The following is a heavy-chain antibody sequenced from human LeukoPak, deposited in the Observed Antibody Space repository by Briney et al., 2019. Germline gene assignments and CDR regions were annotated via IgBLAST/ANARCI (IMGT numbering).Heavy chain of an antibody. Sequence: GASVNVSCKASGYTFTSYAMHWVRQAPGQRLEWMGWINAGNGNTKYSQKFQGRVTITRDTSASTAYMELSSLRSEDTAVYYCARDKWYCSSTSCPFVDVWGQGTTVTVSS. CDR2: INAGNGNT. CDR3: ARDKWYCSSTSCPFVDV. CDR1: GYTFTSYA. D-gene: IGHD2-2*01. V-gene: IGHV1-3*01. J-gene: IGHJ6*02.